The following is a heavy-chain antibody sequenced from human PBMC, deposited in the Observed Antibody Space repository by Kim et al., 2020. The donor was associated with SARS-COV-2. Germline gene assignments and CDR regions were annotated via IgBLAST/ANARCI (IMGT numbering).Heavy chain of an antibody. V-gene: IGHV7-4-1*02. CDR3: ARGGLKYYDFWSGRFFFDY. J-gene: IGHJ4*02. D-gene: IGHD3-3*01. Sequence: ASVKVSCKASGYTFTSYAMNWVRQAPGQGLEWMGWINTNTGNPTYAQGFTGRFVFSLDTSVSTAYLQISSLKAEDTAVYYCARGGLKYYDFWSGRFFFDYWGQGTLVTVSS. CDR1: GYTFTSYA. CDR2: INTNTGNP.